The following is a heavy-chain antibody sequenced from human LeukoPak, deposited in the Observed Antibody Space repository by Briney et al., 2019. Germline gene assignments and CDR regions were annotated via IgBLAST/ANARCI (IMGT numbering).Heavy chain of an antibody. Sequence: PGESLKISCKGSGYIFTTYWISWVRQMPGKGLEWMGRIDPRDSSTNYSPSFQGHVTISADKSISTAYLQWSILKASDTAMYYCARRDGYDSTTFDYWGQGTLVTVSS. J-gene: IGHJ4*02. CDR2: IDPRDSST. D-gene: IGHD5-24*01. CDR1: GYIFTTYW. CDR3: ARRDGYDSTTFDY. V-gene: IGHV5-10-1*01.